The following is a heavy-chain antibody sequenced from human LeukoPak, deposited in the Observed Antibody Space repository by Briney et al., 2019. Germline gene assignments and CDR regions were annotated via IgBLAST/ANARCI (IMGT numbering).Heavy chain of an antibody. J-gene: IGHJ4*02. V-gene: IGHV3-23*01. CDR2: IRASGSST. CDR3: AKAGGLRVAALQEYFDY. Sequence: PGGSLRLSCAVSGFTFSSYAMNWVRQAPGKGLEWVSGIRASGSSTYYADSVKGRFIISRDISKNTLYLQMDSLRAEDTAVYYCAKAGGLRVAALQEYFDYWGQGTLVTVSS. D-gene: IGHD3-16*01. CDR1: GFTFSSYA.